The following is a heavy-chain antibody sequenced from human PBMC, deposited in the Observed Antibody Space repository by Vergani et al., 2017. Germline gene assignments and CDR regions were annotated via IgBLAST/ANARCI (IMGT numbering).Heavy chain of an antibody. CDR3: SGLGETRSFDY. CDR1: GFTFSDHY. Sequence: EVQLVESGGGLVQPGGSLRLSCAASGFTFSDHYMDWVRQAPGEGLEWVGRIRKSANSYTTEYAASVKGRFTISRDDSKNSLYLQMNSLKTEDTAVYYCSGLGETRSFDYWGQGTLVTVSS. CDR2: IRKSANSYTT. D-gene: IGHD3-16*01. V-gene: IGHV3-72*01. J-gene: IGHJ4*02.